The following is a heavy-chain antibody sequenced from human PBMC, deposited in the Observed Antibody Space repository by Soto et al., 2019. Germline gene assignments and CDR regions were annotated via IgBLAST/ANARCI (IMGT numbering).Heavy chain of an antibody. CDR2: ISYDESNK. V-gene: IGHV3-30-3*01. CDR3: ARDQNYDFWSGYRPFDY. D-gene: IGHD3-3*01. J-gene: IGHJ4*02. CDR1: GFTLRNYA. Sequence: QVQLVESGGGVVQPGRSLRLSCAASGFTLRNYAMHWVRQAPGKGLEWVAVISYDESNKYYADSVKCRFTISRDNSKNTLYLQMNTLRPEDTAVYYCARDQNYDFWSGYRPFDYWGQGTLVTVSS.